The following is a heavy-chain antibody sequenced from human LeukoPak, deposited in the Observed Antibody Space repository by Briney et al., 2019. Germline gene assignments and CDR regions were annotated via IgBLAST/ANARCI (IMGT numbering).Heavy chain of an antibody. Sequence: GGSLRLSCAASGFTFSSYEMNWVRQAPGKGLEWVSYISSSGSTIYYADSVKGRFTISRDNAKNSLYLQMNTLRAEDTAVYYCVRDNGYCSGGVCYYYYMDVWGKGTTVTVS. D-gene: IGHD2-15*01. CDR1: GFTFSSYE. V-gene: IGHV3-48*03. J-gene: IGHJ6*03. CDR2: ISSSGSTI. CDR3: VRDNGYCSGGVCYYYYMDV.